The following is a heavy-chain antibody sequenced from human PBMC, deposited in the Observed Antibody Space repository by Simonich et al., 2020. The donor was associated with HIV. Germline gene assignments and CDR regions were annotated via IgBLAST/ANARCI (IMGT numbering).Heavy chain of an antibody. J-gene: IGHJ6*02. CDR3: ARESSSWFDYYYGMDV. CDR2: ISSSSSYK. V-gene: IGHV3-21*01. Sequence: EVQLVESGGGLVKPGGSLRLSCAASGFTFSSYTVNWVRQSPGKGLEWVSTISSSSSYKYYADSVKGRFTIPRDNAKNSLYLEMNSLRAEDTAVYYCARESSSWFDYYYGMDVWGQGTTVTVSS. D-gene: IGHD6-13*01. CDR1: GFTFSSYT.